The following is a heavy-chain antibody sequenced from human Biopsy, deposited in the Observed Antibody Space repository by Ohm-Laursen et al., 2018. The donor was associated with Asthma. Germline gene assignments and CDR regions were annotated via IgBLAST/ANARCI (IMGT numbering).Heavy chain of an antibody. V-gene: IGHV4-30-4*08. CDR1: GGSFSSNY. Sequence: SQTLSLTCAVYGGSFSSNYWSWIRQPPGKGLEWIGYIYYSGSTYYNPSLKSRLTISVDTSKNQFSLKLSSVTAADTAVYYCASKPDYGDSTFNYWGQGTLVTVSS. D-gene: IGHD4-17*01. CDR2: IYYSGST. J-gene: IGHJ4*02. CDR3: ASKPDYGDSTFNY.